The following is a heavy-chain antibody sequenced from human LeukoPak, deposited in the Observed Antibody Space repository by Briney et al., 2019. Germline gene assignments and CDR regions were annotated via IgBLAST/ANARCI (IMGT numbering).Heavy chain of an antibody. D-gene: IGHD6-13*01. J-gene: IGHJ4*02. CDR1: GGSFSGYY. Sequence: SETLSLTCAVYGGSFSGYYWSWIRQPPGKGLEWIGEINHRGSTNYNPSLKSRVTLSVDTSKNQFSLKLSSVTAADTAVYYCARGSIAAAGFDYWGQGTLVTVSS. CDR2: INHRGST. V-gene: IGHV4-34*01. CDR3: ARGSIAAAGFDY.